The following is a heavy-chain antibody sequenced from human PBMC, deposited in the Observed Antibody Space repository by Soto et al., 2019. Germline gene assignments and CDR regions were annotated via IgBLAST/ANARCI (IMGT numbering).Heavy chain of an antibody. D-gene: IGHD5-12*01. V-gene: IGHV4-31*03. CDR3: ARDLGDGYNYATPRAFDI. Sequence: PSETLSLTCTVSGGSISSGVHYWSWIRQHPGKGLEWIGCIHYSGSTYYNPSLKSRLTISVDTPKKQVSLKLNSVTAADTAVYYCARDLGDGYNYATPRAFDIWGQGTMVTVSS. J-gene: IGHJ3*02. CDR2: IHYSGST. CDR1: GGSISSGVHY.